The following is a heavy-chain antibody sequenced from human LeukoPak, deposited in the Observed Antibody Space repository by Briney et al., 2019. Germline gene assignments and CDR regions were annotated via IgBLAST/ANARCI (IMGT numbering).Heavy chain of an antibody. CDR3: ARGLRVPLISYDAFDI. J-gene: IGHJ3*02. V-gene: IGHV4-59*01. Sequence: SETLSLTCTVSVGSISSYYWSWIRQPPGKGLECIWYIYYSGRTDYNPSLKSRVTISVDTSKNQFSLKLSSVTAADTAVYYCARGLRVPLISYDAFDIWGQGTMVTVSS. D-gene: IGHD2-8*01. CDR1: VGSISSYY. CDR2: IYYSGRT.